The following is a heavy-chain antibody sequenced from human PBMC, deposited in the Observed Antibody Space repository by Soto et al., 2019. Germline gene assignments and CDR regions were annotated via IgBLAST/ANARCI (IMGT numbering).Heavy chain of an antibody. CDR3: ARDRLELLGYYFDY. CDR2: IWYDGSNK. J-gene: IGHJ4*02. Sequence: GGSLRLSCAASGFTFSSYGMHWVRQAPGKGLEWVAVIWYDGSNKYYADSVKGRFTISRDNSKNTLYLQMNSLRAEDTAVYYWARDRLELLGYYFDYWGQGTLVTVSS. D-gene: IGHD1-7*01. CDR1: GFTFSSYG. V-gene: IGHV3-33*01.